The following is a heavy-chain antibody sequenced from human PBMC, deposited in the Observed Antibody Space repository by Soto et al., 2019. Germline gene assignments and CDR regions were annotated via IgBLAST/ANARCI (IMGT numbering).Heavy chain of an antibody. D-gene: IGHD4-17*01. CDR2: IKSESEGGTT. J-gene: IGHJ4*02. CDR1: GFTISNAW. Sequence: GGSLRLSCAISGFTISNAWISWVRQAPGKGLEWIGRIKSESEGGTTEYAAPVKGRFTISRDDSKNTVYLQMTSLKTEDTAVYSCSTGLTYFSDTTGYYFDSWGQGALVTVSS. V-gene: IGHV3-15*01. CDR3: STGLTYFSDTTGYYFDS.